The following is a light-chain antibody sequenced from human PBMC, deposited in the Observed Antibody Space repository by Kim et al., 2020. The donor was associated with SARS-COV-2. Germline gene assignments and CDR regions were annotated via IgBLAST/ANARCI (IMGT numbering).Light chain of an antibody. J-gene: IGKJ2*01. V-gene: IGKV3-20*01. CDR3: QQYGGSPYT. CDR1: QSVSSSY. CDR2: STS. Sequence: LSPGERATLSCRASQSVSSSYLAWYQQKPGLAPRLLIYSTSNRAAGIPDRFRGSGSGTDFTLTITRLEPEDFAVYYCQQYGGSPYTFGQGTKLEI.